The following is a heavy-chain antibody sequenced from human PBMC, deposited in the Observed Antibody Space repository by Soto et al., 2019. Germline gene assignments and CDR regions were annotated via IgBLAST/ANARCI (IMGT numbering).Heavy chain of an antibody. Sequence: PCGSLRLSCAASGFTFSNYGMHWVRQAPGKGLEWVAVIWYDGNNKYYADSVKGRFTISRDNSNNTLYVQMTSLRAEDTAVYYCARGLHSLFDYWGQGPLVTVSS. D-gene: IGHD2-21*01. CDR1: GFTFSNYG. CDR3: ARGLHSLFDY. J-gene: IGHJ4*02. CDR2: IWYDGNNK. V-gene: IGHV3-33*01.